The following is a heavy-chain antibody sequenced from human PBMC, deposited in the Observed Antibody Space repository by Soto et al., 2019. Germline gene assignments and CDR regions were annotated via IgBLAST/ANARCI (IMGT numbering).Heavy chain of an antibody. CDR2: MNPNSGNT. D-gene: IGHD3-3*01. V-gene: IGHV1-8*01. J-gene: IGHJ4*02. CDR1: GYTFTSYD. Sequence: ASVKVSCKASGYTFTSYDINWVRQATGQGLEWMGWMNPNSGNTGYAQKFQGRVTMTRNTSISTAYMELSSLRSEDTAVYYCARVEQTWLPERRYYDFWSGYYIHFDYWGQGTLVTVSS. CDR3: ARVEQTWLPERRYYDFWSGYYIHFDY.